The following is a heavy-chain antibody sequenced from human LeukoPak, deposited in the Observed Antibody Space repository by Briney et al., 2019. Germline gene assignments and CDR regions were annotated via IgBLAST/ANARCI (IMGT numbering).Heavy chain of an antibody. D-gene: IGHD2-2*01. CDR2: ISAYNGNT. Sequence: GASVKVSCKASGYTFTSYGISWVRQAPGQGLEWMGWISAYNGNTNYAQKLQGRVTMTTDTSTSTAYMELRSLRSDDTAVYYCARDRRGGIVVVPAATHWFDPWGQGTPVTVSS. J-gene: IGHJ5*02. CDR1: GYTFTSYG. CDR3: ARDRRGGIVVVPAATHWFDP. V-gene: IGHV1-18*01.